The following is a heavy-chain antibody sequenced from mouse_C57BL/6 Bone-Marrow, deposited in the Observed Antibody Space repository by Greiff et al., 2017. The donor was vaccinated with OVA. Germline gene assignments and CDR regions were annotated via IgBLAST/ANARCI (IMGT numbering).Heavy chain of an antibody. J-gene: IGHJ2*01. D-gene: IGHD1-1*01. CDR3: ARWGTTVVAGKPYFDY. Sequence: DVHLVESGPGLAKPSQTLSLTCSVTGYSITSDYWNWIRKFPGNKLEYMGYISYSGSTYYNPSLKSRISITRDTSKNQYYLQLNSVTTEDTATYYCARWGTTVVAGKPYFDYWGQGTTLTVSS. V-gene: IGHV3-8*01. CDR2: ISYSGST. CDR1: GYSITSDY.